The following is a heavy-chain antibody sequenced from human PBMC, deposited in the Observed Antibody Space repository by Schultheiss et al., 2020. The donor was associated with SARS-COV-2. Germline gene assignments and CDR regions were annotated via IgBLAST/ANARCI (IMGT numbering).Heavy chain of an antibody. V-gene: IGHV3-73*01. CDR3: TRHEGGSTLDCGGDCTDWYFDL. CDR2: IRSKANSYAT. Sequence: GGSLRLSCAASGFTFSGSAMHWVRQASGKGLEWVGRIRSKANSYATAYAASVKGRFTISRDDSKNTAYLQMNSLKTEDTAVYYCTRHEGGSTLDCGGDCTDWYFDLWGRGTLVTVSS. CDR1: GFTFSGSA. D-gene: IGHD2-21*02. J-gene: IGHJ2*01.